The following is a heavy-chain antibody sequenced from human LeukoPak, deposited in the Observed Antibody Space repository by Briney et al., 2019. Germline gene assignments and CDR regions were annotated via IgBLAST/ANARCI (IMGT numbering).Heavy chain of an antibody. D-gene: IGHD6-19*01. CDR1: GFTFSNYP. CDR3: ARESGWYDY. Sequence: GGSLRLSCAASGFTFSNYPMHWVRRAPGKGLEYVSAISSNGYAYYGSSVKGRFTISRDNSKNTLYLQMGSLRVEDMAVYYCARESGWYDYWGQGTLVTVSS. J-gene: IGHJ4*02. V-gene: IGHV3-64*01. CDR2: ISSNGYA.